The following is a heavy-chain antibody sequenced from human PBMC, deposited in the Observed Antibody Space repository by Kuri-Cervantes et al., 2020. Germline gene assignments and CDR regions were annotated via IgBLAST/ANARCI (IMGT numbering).Heavy chain of an antibody. Sequence: GGSLRLSCAASGFTFSSYSMNWVRQAPGKGLEWVSYISSSSSTIYYADSVKGLFTISRDNAKNSLYLQMNSLRAEDTALYYCAKDPGRLRWYNWFDPWGQGTLVTVSS. J-gene: IGHJ5*02. CDR2: ISSSSSTI. V-gene: IGHV3-48*04. CDR3: AKDPGRLRWYNWFDP. CDR1: GFTFSSYS. D-gene: IGHD4-23*01.